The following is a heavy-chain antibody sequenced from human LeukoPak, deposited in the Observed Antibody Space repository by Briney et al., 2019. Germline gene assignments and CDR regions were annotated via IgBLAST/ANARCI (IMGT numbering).Heavy chain of an antibody. CDR3: ARDKVRLSPLQWLVLGY. J-gene: IGHJ4*02. D-gene: IGHD6-19*01. Sequence: GGSLRLSCAASGFTFSSYAMHWVRQAPGKGLEWVAVISYDGSNKYYADSVKGRFTISRDNSKNTLYLQMNSLRAEDTAVYYCARDKVRLSPLQWLVLGYWGQGTLVTVS. CDR2: ISYDGSNK. CDR1: GFTFSSYA. V-gene: IGHV3-30-3*01.